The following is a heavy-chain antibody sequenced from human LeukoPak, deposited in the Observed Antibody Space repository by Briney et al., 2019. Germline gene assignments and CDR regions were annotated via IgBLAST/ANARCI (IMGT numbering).Heavy chain of an antibody. CDR1: GFTFSSYW. CDR2: INSDGTST. CDR3: SLGQAHGMDV. D-gene: IGHD3-16*01. Sequence: PGGPLRLSCAASGFTFSSYWMHWVRQAPGKGLMWVSRINSDGTSTSYADSVKGRFTISRDNAKNTLYLQMNSLRAEDTAVYYCSLGQAHGMDVWGQGTTVTVSS. V-gene: IGHV3-74*01. J-gene: IGHJ6*02.